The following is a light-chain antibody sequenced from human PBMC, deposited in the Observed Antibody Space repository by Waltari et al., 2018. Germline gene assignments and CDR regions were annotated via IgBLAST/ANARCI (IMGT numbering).Light chain of an antibody. CDR1: QSLLHSTGSNS. CDR3: MQALQTPPWT. V-gene: IGKV2-28*01. CDR2: LGA. J-gene: IGKJ1*01. Sequence: DIVMTQSPLSLPVTPGEPASISCRSSQSLLHSTGSNSLYWYLQKPGQSPQLLVYLGANRASGVPDRFSGSGSGKEFTLKISRVEAEDVGVYYCMQALQTPPWTFGQGTKVEIK.